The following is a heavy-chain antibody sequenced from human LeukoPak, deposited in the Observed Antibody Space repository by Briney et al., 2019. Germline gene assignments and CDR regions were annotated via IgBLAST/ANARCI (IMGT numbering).Heavy chain of an antibody. D-gene: IGHD3-10*01. CDR3: AREPYYYGSGSYYLDY. Sequence: RASVKVSCKASGYTFTSYGISWVRQAPGQGLEWMGWISAYNGNTNYAQKLQGRVTMTTDTSTSTAYMELRSLRSDDTAVYYCAREPYYYGSGSYYLDYWGQGTLVTVSS. V-gene: IGHV1-18*01. CDR1: GYTFTSYG. CDR2: ISAYNGNT. J-gene: IGHJ4*02.